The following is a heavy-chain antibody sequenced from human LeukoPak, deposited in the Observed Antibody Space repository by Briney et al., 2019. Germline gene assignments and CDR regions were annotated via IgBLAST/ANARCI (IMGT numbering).Heavy chain of an antibody. Sequence: GSLRLSCAASGFTVSSNYMSWVRQAPGKGLEWVSVIYSGGSTYYADSVKGRFTISRDNSKNTLYLQINSLRAEDTAVYYCARVQSAAYSYGTYYFDYWGQGTLVTVSS. V-gene: IGHV3-53*01. J-gene: IGHJ4*02. D-gene: IGHD5-18*01. CDR3: ARVQSAAYSYGTYYFDY. CDR2: IYSGGST. CDR1: GFTVSSNY.